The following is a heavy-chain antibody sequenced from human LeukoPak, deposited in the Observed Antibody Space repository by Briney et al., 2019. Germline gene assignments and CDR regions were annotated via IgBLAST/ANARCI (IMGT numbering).Heavy chain of an antibody. V-gene: IGHV3-66*01. CDR3: ARVVDSTRAFHV. CDR1: GFTVSNNF. J-gene: IGHJ3*01. D-gene: IGHD2-21*01. CDR2: ISGGGGT. Sequence: PGGSLRLSCAASGFTVSNNFMSWVRQAPGQGLEWVSLISGGGGTYYAASVKGRFTISRGNSENSLCLQMNSLRPEDTAAYYCARVVDSTRAFHVWGQGTLVIVSS.